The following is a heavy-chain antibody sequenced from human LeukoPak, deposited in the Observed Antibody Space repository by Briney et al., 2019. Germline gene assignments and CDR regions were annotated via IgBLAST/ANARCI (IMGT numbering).Heavy chain of an antibody. V-gene: IGHV1-18*04. D-gene: IGHD2-15*01. Sequence: ASVKVSCKASGYTFTSYGISWVRQAPGQGLEWMGWISAYNGNTNYAQKLQGRVTMTTDTSTSTAYMELRSLRSDDTAVYYCARSAIYCSGGSCHLQHWGQGTLVTVSS. CDR2: ISAYNGNT. J-gene: IGHJ1*01. CDR1: GYTFTSYG. CDR3: ARSAIYCSGGSCHLQH.